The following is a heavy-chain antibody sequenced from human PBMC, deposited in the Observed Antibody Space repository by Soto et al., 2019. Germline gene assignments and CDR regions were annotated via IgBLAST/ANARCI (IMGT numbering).Heavy chain of an antibody. Sequence: LRLSCAASGFTFSSYWMHWVRQAPGKGLVWVSRINSDGSSTSYADSVKGRFTISRGNAKNTLYLQMNSLRAEDTAVYYCARDLMVITTSDYYYYGMDVWGQGTTVTVSS. D-gene: IGHD3-22*01. J-gene: IGHJ6*02. CDR2: INSDGSST. CDR3: ARDLMVITTSDYYYYGMDV. CDR1: GFTFSSYW. V-gene: IGHV3-74*01.